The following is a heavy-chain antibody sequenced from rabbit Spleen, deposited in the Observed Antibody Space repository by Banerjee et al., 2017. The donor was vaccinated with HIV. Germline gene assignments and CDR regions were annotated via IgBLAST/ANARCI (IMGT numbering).Heavy chain of an antibody. J-gene: IGHJ4*01. D-gene: IGHD4-2*01. V-gene: IGHV1S45*01. CDR1: GFSFSSNYW. CDR3: ARDAGNAGFHFNL. CDR2: ILGSSSRAT. Sequence: LQESGGGLFQPEGSPTLTCTASGFSFSSNYWICWARQAPGKGLEWIACILGSSSRATYYASWAKGRFTISKTSSTTVTLQMTSLTAADTATYFCARDAGNAGFHFNLWGQGTLVTVS.